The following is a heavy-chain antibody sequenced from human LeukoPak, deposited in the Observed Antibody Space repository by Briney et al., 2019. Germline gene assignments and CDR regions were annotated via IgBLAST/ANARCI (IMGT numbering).Heavy chain of an antibody. J-gene: IGHJ1*01. V-gene: IGHV3-30*02. D-gene: IGHD3-10*01. CDR1: GFTFSSYG. Sequence: PGGSRRLSCAASGFTFSSYGIHWVRQAPGKGLEWVAFIRYDGSNKYYADSVKGRFTISRDNSKNTLYLQMNSLRAEDTAVYYCAKEPRQTSYDSGYFQHWGQGTLVTVSS. CDR3: AKEPRQTSYDSGYFQH. CDR2: IRYDGSNK.